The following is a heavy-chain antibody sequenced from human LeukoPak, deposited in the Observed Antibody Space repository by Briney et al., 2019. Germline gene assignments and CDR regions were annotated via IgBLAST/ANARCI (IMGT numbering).Heavy chain of an antibody. CDR3: ARLSSWFVAF. V-gene: IGHV4-38-2*02. J-gene: IGHJ4*02. CDR1: GYLIRSGYF. Sequence: PSETLSLMCSVSGYLIRSGYFWGWIRQPPGKGLEWIASVYHNGSAYYNPLLKSRASISVDTSSNQFSLTLTSVSVADTAVYHCARLSSWFVAFWGQGSQVTVSS. CDR2: VYHNGSA. D-gene: IGHD6-13*01.